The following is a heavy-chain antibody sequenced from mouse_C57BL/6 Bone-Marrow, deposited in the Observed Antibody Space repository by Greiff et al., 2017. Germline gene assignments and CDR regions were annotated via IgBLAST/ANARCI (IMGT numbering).Heavy chain of an antibody. D-gene: IGHD2-2*01. CDR2: IYPGSGST. Sequence: VQLQQPGAELVKPGASVKMSCKASGYTFTSYWLTWVKQRPGQGLEWIGDIYPGSGSTNYNEKFKSKATLTVDTSSSTAYMQLSSLTSEDSAVYYCARVSFYYGFTWFAYWGQGTLVTVSA. CDR3: ARVSFYYGFTWFAY. CDR1: GYTFTSYW. V-gene: IGHV1-55*01. J-gene: IGHJ3*01.